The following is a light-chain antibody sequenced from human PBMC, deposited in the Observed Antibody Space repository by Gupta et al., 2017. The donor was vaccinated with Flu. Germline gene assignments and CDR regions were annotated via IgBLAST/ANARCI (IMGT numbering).Light chain of an antibody. CDR2: GAS. CDR1: QSVRSSY. CDR3: QQDGSSPFT. V-gene: IGKV3-20*01. J-gene: IGKJ4*01. Sequence: GTLSLSPGERVALSCRASQSVRSSYLAWYQQKPGQAPRLLIYGASYRATAIPDRFSGSGYGTDFTLTISRLEPEDFAVYYCQQDGSSPFTFGGGTKVEIK.